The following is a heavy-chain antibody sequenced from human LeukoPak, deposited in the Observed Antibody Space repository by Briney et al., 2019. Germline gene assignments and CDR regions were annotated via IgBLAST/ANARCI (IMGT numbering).Heavy chain of an antibody. CDR2: LHYSGDT. D-gene: IGHD6-19*01. J-gene: IGHJ4*02. CDR3: ARSKLGGGWPKDGLSAWDY. V-gene: IGHV4-59*08. Sequence: SETLSLTCSVSGDSIRGFYWSWVRQPPGKGLEWIVFLHYSGDTKYSPSLQSRVTISVDTSKNQFSLKLSSVTAADTAVYYCARSKLGGGWPKDGLSAWDYWGQGTLVTVSS. CDR1: GDSIRGFY.